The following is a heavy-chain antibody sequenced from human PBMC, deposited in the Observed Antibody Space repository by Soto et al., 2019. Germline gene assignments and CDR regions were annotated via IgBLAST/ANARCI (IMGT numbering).Heavy chain of an antibody. Sequence: GESLKISCKGSGYSFTDYWIGWVRQMPGKGLEWMGIIYPGDSDTRYSPSFQGQVSISADKSISTAYLQWSSLKASDTAMYYCARPRWPDFYYYAMDVWGQGTTVTVSS. CDR3: ARPRWPDFYYYAMDV. CDR2: IYPGDSDT. CDR1: GYSFTDYW. J-gene: IGHJ6*02. D-gene: IGHD2-15*01. V-gene: IGHV5-51*01.